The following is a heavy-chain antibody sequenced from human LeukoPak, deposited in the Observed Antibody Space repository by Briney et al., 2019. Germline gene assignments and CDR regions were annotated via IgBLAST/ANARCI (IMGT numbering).Heavy chain of an antibody. J-gene: IGHJ4*02. CDR2: IYHSGST. D-gene: IGHD3-9*01. V-gene: IGHV4-38-2*02. CDR3: ARDSDYDILTGHMPFDY. CDR1: GYSISSGYY. Sequence: PSETLSLTCTVSGYSISSGYYWGWIRQPPGKGLEWIGRIYHSGSTYYNPSLKSRVTISVDTSKNQFSLKLSSVTAADTAVYYCARDSDYDILTGHMPFDYWGQGTLVTVSS.